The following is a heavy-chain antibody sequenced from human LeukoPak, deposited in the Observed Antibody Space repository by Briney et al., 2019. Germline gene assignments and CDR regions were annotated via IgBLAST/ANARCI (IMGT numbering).Heavy chain of an antibody. Sequence: SETLSLTCNVSGYSISRGYYWGWIRPPPGKGLEWIGIVHHTGSTYYNPSLRSRVSISVDKSTNHISLEVTSVTAADTAVYYCARDWGFGDSEDWFDPWGQGTLVTVSS. V-gene: IGHV4-38-2*02. D-gene: IGHD3-10*01. CDR3: ARDWGFGDSEDWFDP. CDR1: GYSISRGYY. CDR2: VHHTGST. J-gene: IGHJ5*02.